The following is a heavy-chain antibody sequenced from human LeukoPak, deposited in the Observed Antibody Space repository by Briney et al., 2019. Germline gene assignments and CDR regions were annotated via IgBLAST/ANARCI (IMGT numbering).Heavy chain of an antibody. Sequence: GGSLRLSCKVSGFTVSSNSWSWVRQAPGKGLEWVSFISSGGNTDHSDSVKGRFTISRDNSKNTLYLQVNSLRAEDTAIYYCARRAGEYSHPCDYWGQGTLVTVSS. CDR2: ISSGGNT. V-gene: IGHV3-53*01. D-gene: IGHD2-15*01. J-gene: IGHJ4*02. CDR3: ARRAGEYSHPCDY. CDR1: GFTVSSNS.